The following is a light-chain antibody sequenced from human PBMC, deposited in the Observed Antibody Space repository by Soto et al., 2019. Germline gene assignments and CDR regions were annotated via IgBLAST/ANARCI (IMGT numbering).Light chain of an antibody. CDR2: WAS. V-gene: IGKV4-1*01. CDR1: ESVLYSSNNKNY. J-gene: IGKJ2*01. CDR3: QQHYSSPFT. Sequence: DIVMTQSPDSLAVSLGERATINCKSSESVLYSSNNKNYLAWYQQKPGQPPKLLIYWASIRESGVPDRFSGSGSGTDFTLTISSLQAEDVAPYYCQQHYSSPFTFGQGTKLEIQ.